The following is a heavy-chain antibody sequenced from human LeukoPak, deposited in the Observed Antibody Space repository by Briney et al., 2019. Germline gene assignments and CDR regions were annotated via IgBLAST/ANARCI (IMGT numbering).Heavy chain of an antibody. CDR1: GYTFRNYG. D-gene: IGHD4-17*01. V-gene: IGHV1-18*01. J-gene: IGHJ4*02. CDR2: VSPYNDNT. Sequence: ASVKVPCKASGYTFRNYGILWVRQAPGQGLEWMGWVSPYNDNTNYAQNFQGRVTMTTDTSTNLAYMELRSLRYDDTAVYYCAREGHDYGDNTPDYWGRGTLVTVSS. CDR3: AREGHDYGDNTPDY.